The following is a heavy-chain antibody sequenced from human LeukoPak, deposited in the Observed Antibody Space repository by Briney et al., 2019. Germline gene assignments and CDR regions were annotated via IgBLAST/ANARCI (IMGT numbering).Heavy chain of an antibody. CDR3: ARILEGYSYYMDA. V-gene: IGHV3-11*04. CDR2: ISGSGTIT. CDR1: GFTFSDYY. D-gene: IGHD2-15*01. Sequence: GRSLRLSCAAPGFTFSDYYMAWIRQAPGKGLNWVSYISGSGTITYYADSLKGRFTISRDNAKNSLFLQMDSLRAEDTAVYYCARILEGYSYYMDAWGQGTLVTVSS. J-gene: IGHJ5*02.